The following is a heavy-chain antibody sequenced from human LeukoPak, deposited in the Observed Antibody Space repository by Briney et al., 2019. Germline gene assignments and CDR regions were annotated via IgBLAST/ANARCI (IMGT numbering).Heavy chain of an antibody. V-gene: IGHV1-18*01. CDR3: AWRSTSFFYYYGMDV. Sequence: ASVKVSCKTSGYTFTNYGISWVRQAPGQGLEWMGWISAYNGNTNYAQKFQDRVTMTTDTSTSTAYMELRSLRSDDTAVYYCAWRSTSFFYYYGMDVWGQGTTVTVSS. CDR2: ISAYNGNT. J-gene: IGHJ6*02. CDR1: GYTFTNYG. D-gene: IGHD2-2*01.